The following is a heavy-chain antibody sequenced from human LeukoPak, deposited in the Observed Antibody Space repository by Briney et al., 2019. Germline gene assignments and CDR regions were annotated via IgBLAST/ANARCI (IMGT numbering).Heavy chain of an antibody. CDR3: ARRTRVGCYLDL. CDR1: GGSFGDDY. V-gene: IGHV4-34*12. Sequence: PSETLSLTCGVYGGSFGDDYWTWIRQPPGKGLEWIGQIVHSGGTTYNPSLKSRVTISVDTSKNQFSLRVNSVTAADTAVYYCARRTRVGCYLDLWGRGTPVTASS. D-gene: IGHD3-10*01. CDR2: IVHSGGT. J-gene: IGHJ2*01.